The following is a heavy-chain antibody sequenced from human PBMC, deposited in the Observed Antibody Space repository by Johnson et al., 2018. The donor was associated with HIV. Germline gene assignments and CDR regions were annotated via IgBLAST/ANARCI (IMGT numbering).Heavy chain of an antibody. J-gene: IGHJ3*02. CDR1: GFTVSSNY. CDR2: IYSGGST. CDR3: ARDFRWLHAFDI. Sequence: VQLVESGGGLVQPGGSLRLSCAASGFTVSSNYMSWVRQAPGKGLEWFSVIYSGGSTYYADSVKGRFTISRDNSKNTLYLQMSSLRPEDTAVYYCARDFRWLHAFDIWGQGTMVTVS. V-gene: IGHV3-66*01. D-gene: IGHD5-24*01.